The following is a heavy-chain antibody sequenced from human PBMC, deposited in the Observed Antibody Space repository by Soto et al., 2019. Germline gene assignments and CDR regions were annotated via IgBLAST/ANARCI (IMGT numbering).Heavy chain of an antibody. Sequence: SETLSLTCTVSSGSIKTDVWWSWLRRPPGKGLEWIGEIYQNGHTNYNPSLKSRVTMSVDKSKNQFSLMLTSVTAAGTAMYYCARDAAVAGETDRFDYWGQGILVTVSS. D-gene: IGHD6-19*01. CDR3: ARDAAVAGETDRFDY. J-gene: IGHJ4*02. V-gene: IGHV4-4*02. CDR2: IYQNGHT. CDR1: SGSIKTDVW.